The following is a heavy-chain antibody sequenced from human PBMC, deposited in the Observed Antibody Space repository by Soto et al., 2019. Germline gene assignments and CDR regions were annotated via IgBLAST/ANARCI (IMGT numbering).Heavy chain of an antibody. V-gene: IGHV1-2*04. D-gene: IGHD6-13*01. CDR1: GYIFVNYS. Sequence: ASVKVSCKTSGYIFVNYSTVWVRQVNGQGLEWMGWINPNSGGTNYAQKFQGWVTMTRDTSISTAYMELSRLRSDDTAVYYCARSSIAAAGHDYYYYGMDVWGQGTTVTVSS. J-gene: IGHJ6*02. CDR2: INPNSGGT. CDR3: ARSSIAAAGHDYYYYGMDV.